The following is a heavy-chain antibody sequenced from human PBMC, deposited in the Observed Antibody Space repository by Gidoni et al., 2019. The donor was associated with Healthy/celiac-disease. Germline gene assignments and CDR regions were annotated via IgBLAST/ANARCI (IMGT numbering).Heavy chain of an antibody. CDR1: GGSFSGYY. Sequence: QVQLQQWGAGLLKPSETLSLTCAVYGGSFSGYYWSWIRQPPGKGLEWIGEINHSGSTNYNPSLKSRVTISVDTSKNQFSLKLSSVTAADTAVYYCARGIQLWLPNAFDIWGQGTMVTVSS. V-gene: IGHV4-34*01. J-gene: IGHJ3*02. CDR3: ARGIQLWLPNAFDI. D-gene: IGHD5-18*01. CDR2: INHSGST.